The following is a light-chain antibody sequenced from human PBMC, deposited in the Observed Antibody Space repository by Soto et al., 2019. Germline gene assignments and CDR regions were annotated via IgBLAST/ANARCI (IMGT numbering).Light chain of an antibody. Sequence: SYELTQPSSVSVAPGQTARVTCGRDNIGTKSVHWYQQRPGQAPVLVVYNDNVRPSGIPERFSGSNSGNTATLTISRVEAGDEADFYCQLWDSSTDEHVFGTGTKVTVL. CDR1: NIGTKS. J-gene: IGLJ1*01. CDR2: NDN. V-gene: IGLV3-21*02. CDR3: QLWDSSTDEHV.